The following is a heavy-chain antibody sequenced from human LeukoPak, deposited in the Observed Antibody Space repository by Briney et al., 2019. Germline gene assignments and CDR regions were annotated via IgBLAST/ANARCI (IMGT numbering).Heavy chain of an antibody. Sequence: PSETLSLTCTVSGDSISSFSHYWAWIRQPPGKALEWIGHVFHSGSTEYNPSLRSRVTISVDRSKNQFSLKVRSMAAADTAVYYCARGRVPRRKYYDGNWFDPWGQGTLVTVSS. CDR2: VFHSGST. CDR3: ARGRVPRRKYYDGNWFDP. V-gene: IGHV4-39*07. J-gene: IGHJ5*02. CDR1: GDSISSFSHY. D-gene: IGHD3-22*01.